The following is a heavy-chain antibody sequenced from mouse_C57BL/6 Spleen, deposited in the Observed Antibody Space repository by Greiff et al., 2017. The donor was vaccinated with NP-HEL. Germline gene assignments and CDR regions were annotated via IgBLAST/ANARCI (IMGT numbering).Heavy chain of an antibody. Sequence: QVQLQQPGAELVMPGASVKLSCKASGYTFTSYWMHWVKQRPGQGLEWIGEIDPSDSYTNYNQKFKGKSTLTVDKSSSTAYMQLSSLTSEDSAVYYCARAAQPFDYWGQGTTLTVSS. CDR2: IDPSDSYT. CDR1: GYTFTSYW. J-gene: IGHJ2*01. CDR3: ARAAQPFDY. D-gene: IGHD6-1*01. V-gene: IGHV1-69*01.